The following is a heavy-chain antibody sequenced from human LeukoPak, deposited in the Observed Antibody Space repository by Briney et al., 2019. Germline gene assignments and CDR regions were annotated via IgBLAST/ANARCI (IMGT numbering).Heavy chain of an antibody. J-gene: IGHJ4*02. D-gene: IGHD1-26*01. Sequence: GGSLRLSCTVSGFTLSNSWMYWVRQAPGKGLEWVANIRHDGTENFYGGSVKGRFTISRDNANNALYLQMNSLRVEDTAVYYCARGRVGHTGNFDYWGQGTLVTVSS. CDR1: GFTLSNSW. V-gene: IGHV3-7*04. CDR2: IRHDGTEN. CDR3: ARGRVGHTGNFDY.